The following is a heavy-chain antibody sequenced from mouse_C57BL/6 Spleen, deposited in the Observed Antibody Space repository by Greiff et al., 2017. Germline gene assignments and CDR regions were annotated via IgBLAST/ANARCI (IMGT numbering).Heavy chain of an antibody. CDR3: SRGYYGSSYNYWYFDV. D-gene: IGHD1-1*01. CDR1: GYTFTSYW. Sequence: VQLQQSGAELVKPGASVKLSCKASGYTFTSYWMQWVKQRPGQGLEWIGEIDPSDSYTNYNQKIKGKATLTVETSSSTAYMQLSSLTSEDSAVYYCSRGYYGSSYNYWYFDVWGTGTTVTVSS. V-gene: IGHV1-50*01. J-gene: IGHJ1*03. CDR2: IDPSDSYT.